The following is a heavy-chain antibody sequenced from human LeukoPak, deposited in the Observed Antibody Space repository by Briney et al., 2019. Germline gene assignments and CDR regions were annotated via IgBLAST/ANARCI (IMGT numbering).Heavy chain of an antibody. D-gene: IGHD6-13*01. CDR3: ARVVVIAAAGFFDY. CDR1: GYTFTSYY. Sequence: ASVKVSCKASGYTFTSYYMHWVRQAPGQGLEWMGIINPSGGSTSYAQKFQGRVTMTTDTSTSTAYMELRSLRSDDTAVYYCARVVVIAAAGFFDYWGQGTLVTVSS. J-gene: IGHJ4*02. V-gene: IGHV1-46*01. CDR2: INPSGGST.